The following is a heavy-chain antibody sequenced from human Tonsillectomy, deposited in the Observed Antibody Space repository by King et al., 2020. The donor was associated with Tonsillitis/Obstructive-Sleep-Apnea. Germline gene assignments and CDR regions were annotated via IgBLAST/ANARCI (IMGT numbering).Heavy chain of an antibody. J-gene: IGHJ4*02. CDR1: GYSFTRYW. CDR3: ERYGANSFDY. Sequence: EVQLVESGAEVKKRGESLKISCKGSGYSFTRYWIGWVRQMPGKGLEWMGNIYPGDSDTRYRPSFQGKVTISADMYISTAYLQWSSLKASDTAMYYCERYGANSFDYWGQGTLVSVSS. CDR2: IYPGDSDT. D-gene: IGHD4-17*01. V-gene: IGHV5-51*01.